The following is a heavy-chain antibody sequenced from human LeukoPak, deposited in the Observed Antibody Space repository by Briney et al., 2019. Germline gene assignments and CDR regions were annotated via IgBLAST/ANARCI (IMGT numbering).Heavy chain of an antibody. CDR1: GGSISSGSYY. CDR2: IYTSGST. Sequence: SETLSLTCTVSGGSISSGSYYWSWIRQPAGKGLEWIGRIYTSGSTNYNPSLKSRVTISVDTSKNQFSLKLSSVTAANTAVYYCARDLLLWFGELANAFDIWGQGTMVTVSS. D-gene: IGHD3-10*01. J-gene: IGHJ3*02. CDR3: ARDLLLWFGELANAFDI. V-gene: IGHV4-61*02.